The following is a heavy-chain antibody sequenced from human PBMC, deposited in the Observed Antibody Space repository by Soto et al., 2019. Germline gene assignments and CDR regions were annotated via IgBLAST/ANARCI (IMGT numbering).Heavy chain of an antibody. D-gene: IGHD3-22*01. CDR1: GFTFSSYS. V-gene: IGHV3-21*01. CDR3: ARDTTYYDSSGSLDY. J-gene: IGHJ4*02. CDR2: ISSSSSYI. Sequence: GGSLRLSCAASGFTFSSYSMNWVRQAPGKGLEWVSSISSSSSYIYYADSVKGRFTISRDNAKNSLYLQMNSLRAEDTAEYYCARDTTYYDSSGSLDYWGQGTLVTVSS.